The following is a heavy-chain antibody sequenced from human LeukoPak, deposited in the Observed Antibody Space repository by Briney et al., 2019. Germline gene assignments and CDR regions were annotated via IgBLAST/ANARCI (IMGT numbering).Heavy chain of an antibody. V-gene: IGHV3-23*01. D-gene: IGHD5-18*01. Sequence: GGSLRLSCAASGFTFSSYAMSWVRQAPGKGLEWVSAISGSGGSTYYADSVKGRFTISRDNSKNTLYLQMNSLRAEDTAVYYCAKDPRVDTAIVSLRDYFDYWGQGTLVTVSS. J-gene: IGHJ4*02. CDR1: GFTFSSYA. CDR3: AKDPRVDTAIVSLRDYFDY. CDR2: ISGSGGST.